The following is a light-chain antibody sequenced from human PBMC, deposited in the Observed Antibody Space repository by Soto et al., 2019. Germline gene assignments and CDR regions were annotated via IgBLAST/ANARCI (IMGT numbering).Light chain of an antibody. J-gene: IGLJ1*01. V-gene: IGLV2-14*01. CDR3: SSYKKFDTQV. CDR2: EVS. Sequence: QSVLTQPGAVSGSPGQSITIARTGSSSDIGGFHYVSWYQQYPGKAPKLIIFEVSNRPSGVSHRFSGSKSGNTASLTISELQTEDEADCYCSSYKKFDTQVFGTGTKVTVL. CDR1: SSDIGGFHY.